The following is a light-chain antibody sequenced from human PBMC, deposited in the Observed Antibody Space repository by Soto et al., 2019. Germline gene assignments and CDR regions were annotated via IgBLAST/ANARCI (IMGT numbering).Light chain of an antibody. J-gene: IGKJ1*01. V-gene: IGKV3-20*01. CDR1: QSFSSNY. CDR3: HQYGSSPQT. Sequence: EFVLTQSPGTLSLSPGERATLSCRASQSFSSNYLAWYQQKPGQAPRLLIYGASTRATGIADRFSGSGSGTDFTLSISRLEPQDFEVYYCHQYGSSPQTFGRGTQVDI. CDR2: GAS.